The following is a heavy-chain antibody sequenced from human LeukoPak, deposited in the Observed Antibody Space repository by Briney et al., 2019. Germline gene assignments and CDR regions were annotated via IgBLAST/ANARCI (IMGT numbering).Heavy chain of an antibody. D-gene: IGHD5-24*01. CDR1: GYSISSGYY. CDR3: ARFSDGYSLGGYYFDY. Sequence: WETLSLTCAVPGYSISSGYYWGWIRPPPGKGLEWIGAIYRSGNTYYNPSLKSRVTISVDTSKNHFSLKLSSVTAADTAAYYCARFSDGYSLGGYYFDYWGQGTLVTVSS. J-gene: IGHJ4*02. CDR2: IYRSGNT. V-gene: IGHV4-38-2*01.